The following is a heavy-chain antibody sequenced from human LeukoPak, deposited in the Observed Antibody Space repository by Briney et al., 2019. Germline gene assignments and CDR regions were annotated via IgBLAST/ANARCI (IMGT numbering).Heavy chain of an antibody. J-gene: IGHJ6*02. CDR3: ARALGDQPDYYYGMDV. V-gene: IGHV3-7*01. CDR1: GFTFSDYW. CDR2: IKEDGSEK. D-gene: IGHD2-2*01. Sequence: GGSLRLSCAASGFTFSDYWMNWVRQAPGKGLEWVASIKEDGSEKHYVDSVTGRFTISRDNADNSLFLQMNSLRAEDTAVYYCARALGDQPDYYYGMDVWGQGTTVTVSS.